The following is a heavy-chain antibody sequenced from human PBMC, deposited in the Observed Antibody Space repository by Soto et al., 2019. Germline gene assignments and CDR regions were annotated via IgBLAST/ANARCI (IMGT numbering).Heavy chain of an antibody. Sequence: SQTLSLTCAISGDSVSSNGAAWNWIRQSPSRGLEWLGRTYYRSKWYNDYEVSVKSRITINPDTSKNQLSLQLNSVNPEDTDVNYCARVRSGYDPNAFDIWGQGTMVTVSS. CDR2: TYYRSKWYN. V-gene: IGHV6-1*01. D-gene: IGHD5-12*01. CDR3: ARVRSGYDPNAFDI. CDR1: GDSVSSNGAA. J-gene: IGHJ3*02.